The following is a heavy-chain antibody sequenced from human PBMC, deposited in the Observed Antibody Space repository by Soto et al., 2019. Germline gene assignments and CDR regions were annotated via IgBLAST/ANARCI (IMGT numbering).Heavy chain of an antibody. CDR1: GGSISSYY. CDR3: ARSYDNGWFDY. J-gene: IGHJ4*02. CDR2: IYYSGST. V-gene: IGHV4-59*08. Sequence: SETLSLTCTVSGGSISSYYWSWIRQPPGKGLEWIGYIYYSGSTNYNPSLKSRVTISVDTSKNQFSLKLSSVTAADTAVYYCARSYDNGWFDYWGQGILVTVSS. D-gene: IGHD6-19*01.